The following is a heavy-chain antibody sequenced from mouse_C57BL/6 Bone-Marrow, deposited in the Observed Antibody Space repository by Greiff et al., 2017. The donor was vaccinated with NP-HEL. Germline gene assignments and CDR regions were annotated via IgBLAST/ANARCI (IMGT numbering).Heavy chain of an antibody. CDR2: ISSGGSYT. CDR3: ERRRGYYDYGVCFAD. V-gene: IGHV5-6*01. D-gene: IGHD2-4*01. CDR1: GFTFSSYG. J-gene: IGHJ3*01. Sequence: EVKLVESGGDLVKPGGSLKLSCAASGFTFSSYGLSWVRQTPDKRLEWVATISSGGSYTYYPDSVKGRFTLSRDNAKNTLSLQMSSRKSDDTAMYYCERRRGYYDYGVCFADWGQGTRVTVSA.